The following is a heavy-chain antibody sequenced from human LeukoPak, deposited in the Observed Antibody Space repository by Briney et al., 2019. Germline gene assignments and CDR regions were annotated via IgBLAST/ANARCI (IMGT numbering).Heavy chain of an antibody. D-gene: IGHD6-19*01. CDR2: IYYGGST. CDR1: GGSFSSSGYY. CDR3: ARAIAVAGPFCFDP. J-gene: IGHJ5*02. V-gene: IGHV4-39*01. Sequence: SETLSLTCTGSGGSFSSSGYYWGWIRQPPGKGLEWIGSIYYGGSTYYNPSLKSRVTISVDTSKNQFSLKLSSVTAADTAVYYCARAIAVAGPFCFDPWGQGTLVTVSS.